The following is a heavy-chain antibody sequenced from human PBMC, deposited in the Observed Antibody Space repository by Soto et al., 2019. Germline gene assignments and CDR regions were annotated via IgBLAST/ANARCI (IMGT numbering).Heavy chain of an antibody. V-gene: IGHV4-31*03. D-gene: IGHD3-9*01. CDR1: GDSLSSGGHY. J-gene: IGHJ4*02. Sequence: PSETLSLTCTVSGDSLSSGGHYWSWIRQHPGKGLEWIGHIYDSVNTYYSPSLRSRVTISADTSKNQFSLNLRSVTAADTAVYYCARVDHRGHFAILTDYWGQGTLVTVSS. CDR3: ARVDHRGHFAILTDY. CDR2: IYDSVNT.